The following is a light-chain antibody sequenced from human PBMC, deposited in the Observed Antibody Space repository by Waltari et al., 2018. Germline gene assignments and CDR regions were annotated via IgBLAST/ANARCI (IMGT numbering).Light chain of an antibody. CDR2: RSD. V-gene: IGLV1-47*01. CDR1: GSNIGTNF. Sequence: QSALTQPPAASGTPGQRLIISCSGSGSNIGTNFVYWYQQFPGTAPKLPIYRSDQRASGVPDRFSGSKSGSSASLAISGLQSEDESLYYCAAWDDSLSAVVFGGGTQVTVL. CDR3: AAWDDSLSAVV. J-gene: IGLJ7*01.